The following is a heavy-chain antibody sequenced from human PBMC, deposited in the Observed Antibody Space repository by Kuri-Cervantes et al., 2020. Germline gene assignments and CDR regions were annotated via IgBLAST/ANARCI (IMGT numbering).Heavy chain of an antibody. Sequence: GGSLRLSCAASGFTFSSYVMSWVRQAPGKGLEWVAVIWYDGSNKYYADSVKGRFTISRDNSKNTLYLQMNSLRAEDTAVYYCAKHHGYSSGYYHVGGFDYWGQGTLVTVSS. CDR3: AKHHGYSSGYYHVGGFDY. D-gene: IGHD6-19*01. CDR1: GFTFSSYV. J-gene: IGHJ4*02. V-gene: IGHV3-30*02. CDR2: IWYDGSNK.